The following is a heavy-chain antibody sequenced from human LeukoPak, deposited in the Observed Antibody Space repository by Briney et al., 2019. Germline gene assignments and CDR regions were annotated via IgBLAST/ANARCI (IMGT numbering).Heavy chain of an antibody. CDR2: VSGSGDRM. Sequence: GGSLRLACAASGFTSSSYALNWVRQAPGKGLEWVATVSGSGDRMYHADSVKGRFTISRDNSKNTIYLQMNSLRAEDTALYYCARDGCSTTNCPFDDWGQGILVTVSS. V-gene: IGHV3-23*01. J-gene: IGHJ4*02. D-gene: IGHD2-2*01. CDR3: ARDGCSTTNCPFDD. CDR1: GFTSSSYA.